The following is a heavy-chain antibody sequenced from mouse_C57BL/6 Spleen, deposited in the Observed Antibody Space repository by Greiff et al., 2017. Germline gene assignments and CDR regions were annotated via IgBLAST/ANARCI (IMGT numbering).Heavy chain of an antibody. CDR1: GFTFSSYA. CDR2: ISSGGDYI. V-gene: IGHV5-9-1*02. Sequence: EVNLVEPGEGLVKPGGSLKLSCAASGFTFSSYAMSWVRQTPEKRLEWVAYISSGGDYIYYADTVKGRFTISRDNARNTLYLQMSSLKSEDTAMYYCTREGISSAMDYWGQGTSVTVSS. J-gene: IGHJ4*01. CDR3: TREGISSAMDY.